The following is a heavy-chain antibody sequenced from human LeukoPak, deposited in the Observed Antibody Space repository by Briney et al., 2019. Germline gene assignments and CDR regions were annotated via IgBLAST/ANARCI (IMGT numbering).Heavy chain of an antibody. CDR1: GFTFGSYG. Sequence: RGSLRLSCAASGFTFGSYGMHWVRQAPGKGLEWVSSISGSGGSTYYADSVKGRFTISRDNSKNTLYLQMNSLGAEDTAVYYCAKGVQWLGYFDYWGQGTLVTVSS. D-gene: IGHD6-19*01. CDR3: AKGVQWLGYFDY. J-gene: IGHJ4*02. V-gene: IGHV3-23*01. CDR2: ISGSGGST.